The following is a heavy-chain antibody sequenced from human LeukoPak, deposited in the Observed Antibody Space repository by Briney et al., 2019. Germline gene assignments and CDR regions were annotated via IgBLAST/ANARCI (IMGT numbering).Heavy chain of an antibody. CDR2: IYSGGNT. D-gene: IGHD6-19*01. J-gene: IGHJ4*02. CDR3: ARDRSTGYSSGWATPREVY. Sequence: GGSLRLSCAASGFTVSSNYMSWVRQAPGKGLEWVSVIYSGGNTYYADSVKGRFTISRDNAKNSLYLQMNSLRAEDTAVYYCARDRSTGYSSGWATPREVYWGQGTLVTVSS. CDR1: GFTVSSNY. V-gene: IGHV3-53*01.